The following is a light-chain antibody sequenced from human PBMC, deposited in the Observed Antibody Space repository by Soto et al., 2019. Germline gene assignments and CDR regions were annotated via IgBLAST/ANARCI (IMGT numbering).Light chain of an antibody. J-gene: IGKJ5*01. CDR1: QSVSSY. V-gene: IGKV3-11*01. CDR2: DAS. Sequence: EIVLTQSPATLYLSPGERATLSCRASQSVSSYLDWSQQKPGQAPRLLIYDASNRATGIPARFSGGGSVTDFTLTISSLETEDFAVYYCQQRSNWPPRITFGQGTRLEMK. CDR3: QQRSNWPPRIT.